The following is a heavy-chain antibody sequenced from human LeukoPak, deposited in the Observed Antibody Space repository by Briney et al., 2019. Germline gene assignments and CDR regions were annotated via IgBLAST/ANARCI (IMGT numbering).Heavy chain of an antibody. CDR2: ISGSSSYI. J-gene: IGHJ6*02. CDR3: ARDTYDSSGYYNYYYYGMDV. Sequence: PGGSLRLSCAASGFTFSSYSMNWVRQAPGKGLEWVSSISGSSSYIYYADSVKGRFTISRDNAKNSLYLQMNSLRAEDTAVYYCARDTYDSSGYYNYYYYGMDVWGQGTTVTVSS. CDR1: GFTFSSYS. V-gene: IGHV3-21*01. D-gene: IGHD3-22*01.